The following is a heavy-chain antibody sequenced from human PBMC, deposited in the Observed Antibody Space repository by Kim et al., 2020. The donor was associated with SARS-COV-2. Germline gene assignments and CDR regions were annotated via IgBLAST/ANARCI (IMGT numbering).Heavy chain of an antibody. Sequence: GGSLRLSCAASGFTVSSNYMSWVRQAPGKGLEWVSVIYSGGSTYYADSVKGRFTISRHNSKNTLYLQMNSLRAEDTAVYYCARSYYDSSGYLFVDYWGQGTLVTVSS. CDR1: GFTVSSNY. V-gene: IGHV3-53*04. J-gene: IGHJ4*02. D-gene: IGHD3-22*01. CDR2: IYSGGST. CDR3: ARSYYDSSGYLFVDY.